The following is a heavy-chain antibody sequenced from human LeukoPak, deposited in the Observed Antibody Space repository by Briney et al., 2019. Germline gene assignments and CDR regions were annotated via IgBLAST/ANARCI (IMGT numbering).Heavy chain of an antibody. CDR2: ISAYNGNT. Sequence: ASVKVSCKASGYTFTSYGITWVRQAPGQGLEWMGWISAYNGNTNYAQKLQGRVTMTTDTSTSTAYMELRSLRYDDTAVYYCARDSSSSWTYYFDYWGQGTLVTVSS. D-gene: IGHD6-13*01. J-gene: IGHJ4*02. V-gene: IGHV1-18*01. CDR3: ARDSSSSWTYYFDY. CDR1: GYTFTSYG.